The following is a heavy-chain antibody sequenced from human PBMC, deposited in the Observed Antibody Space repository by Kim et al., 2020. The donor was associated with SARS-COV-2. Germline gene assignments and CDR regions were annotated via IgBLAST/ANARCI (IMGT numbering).Heavy chain of an antibody. CDR2: ISYDGSSK. D-gene: IGHD2-21*01. CDR3: AKIVVSRWLGDYFDY. CDR1: GFTFSSYG. V-gene: IGHV3-30*18. Sequence: GGSLRLSCEASGFTFSSYGMHWVRQAPGKGLEWVAVISYDGSSKYYADSVKGRFTISRDNSKNTLYLQMNSLRAEDTAVYYCAKIVVSRWLGDYFDYWGQGTLVTVSS. J-gene: IGHJ4*02.